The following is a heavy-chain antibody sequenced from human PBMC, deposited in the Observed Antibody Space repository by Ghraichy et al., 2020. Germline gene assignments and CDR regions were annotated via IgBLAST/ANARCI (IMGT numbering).Heavy chain of an antibody. J-gene: IGHJ6*02. CDR3: ARDGFVSSGWQQANYYYGMDV. Sequence: GGSLRLSCAASGFTFSSYWMSWVRQAPGKGLEWVANIKQDGSEKYYVDSVKGRFTISRDNAKNSLYLQMNSLRAEDTAVYYCARDGFVSSGWQQANYYYGMDVWGQGTTVTVSS. CDR1: GFTFSSYW. D-gene: IGHD6-19*01. V-gene: IGHV3-7*03. CDR2: IKQDGSEK.